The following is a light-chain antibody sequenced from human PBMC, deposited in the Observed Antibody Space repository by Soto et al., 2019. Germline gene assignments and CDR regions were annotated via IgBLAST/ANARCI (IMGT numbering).Light chain of an antibody. CDR3: QQYNNWPWT. J-gene: IGKJ1*01. CDR2: GAS. CDR1: QSVSSS. Sequence: EIVLTQFPGTLSLSPGERATLSCRASQSVSSSSLAWYQQKVGRAPRLLIYGASTRATGIPARFSGSGSGTEFTLTISSLQSEDFAVYYCQQYNNWPWTFGQGTKVDIK. V-gene: IGKV3-15*01.